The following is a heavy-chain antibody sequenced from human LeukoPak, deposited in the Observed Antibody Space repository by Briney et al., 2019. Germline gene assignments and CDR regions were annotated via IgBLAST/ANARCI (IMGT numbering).Heavy chain of an antibody. CDR2: IYSGGST. J-gene: IGHJ4*02. CDR3: ASTQRGDYFDY. CDR1: GFTVSSNY. V-gene: IGHV3-53*01. D-gene: IGHD2-15*01. Sequence: GGSLRLSCAASGFTVSSNYMSWVRQAPGKGLEWVSVIYSGGSTYYADSVKGRFTISRDNSKNTLYLQMNSLRAEDTAVYYCASTQRGDYFDYWGQGTLVTVSS.